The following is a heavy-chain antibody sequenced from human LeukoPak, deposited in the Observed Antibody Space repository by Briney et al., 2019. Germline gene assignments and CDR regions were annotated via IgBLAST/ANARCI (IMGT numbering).Heavy chain of an antibody. Sequence: GGSLGLSCVASGFTFSSYAMSWVRQAPGKGLEWVSAISGGGGSTYYADSVKGRFTISRDNSKNTLYLQMNSLRAEDTAVYHCAKALVGITTFDYWGQGTLVTVSS. CDR1: GFTFSSYA. CDR3: AKALVGITTFDY. V-gene: IGHV3-23*01. CDR2: ISGGGGST. J-gene: IGHJ4*02. D-gene: IGHD1-26*01.